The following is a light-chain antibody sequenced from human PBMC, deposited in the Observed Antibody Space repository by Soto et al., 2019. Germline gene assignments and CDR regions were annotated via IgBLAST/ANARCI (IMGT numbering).Light chain of an antibody. Sequence: QSVLTQPPSMSAAPGQKVTISCSGSNSNIGGSYVSWYQLLPGTAPKLLISDNNQRPSGIPDRFAGSKSGTSATLVITGLQTGDEAHYYCGTWDNSLKIVVFGGGTKLTVL. CDR3: GTWDNSLKIVV. V-gene: IGLV1-51*01. CDR1: NSNIGGSY. CDR2: DNN. J-gene: IGLJ2*01.